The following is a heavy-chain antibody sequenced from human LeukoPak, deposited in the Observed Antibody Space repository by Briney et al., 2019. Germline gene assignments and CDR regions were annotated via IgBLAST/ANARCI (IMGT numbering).Heavy chain of an antibody. CDR1: GISLSNYG. J-gene: IGHJ4*02. Sequence: PGGSLRPSCAVSGISLSNYGMSWVRQAPGKGLEWVAGISGSGGGTNYADSVKGRFTISRDNPKNTLYLQMNRLRADDTAVYFCAKRGVVIRVILVGFHKEAYYFDSWGQGALVTVSS. CDR3: AKRGVVIRVILVGFHKEAYYFDS. CDR2: ISGSGGGT. V-gene: IGHV3-23*01. D-gene: IGHD3-22*01.